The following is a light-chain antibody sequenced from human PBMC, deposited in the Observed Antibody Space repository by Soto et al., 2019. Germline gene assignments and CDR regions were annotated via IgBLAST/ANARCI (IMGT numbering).Light chain of an antibody. CDR2: NAS. CDR1: QSVSSY. J-gene: IGKJ4*01. Sequence: EIVLTQSPATLSLPPGERATLSCRASQSVSSYLAWYHQKPGQAPRLLIYNASNRATGIPDRFSGSGSGTDFTLTISSLEPEDFAVYFCQQRSNWPLTFGGGTKVEIK. CDR3: QQRSNWPLT. V-gene: IGKV3-11*01.